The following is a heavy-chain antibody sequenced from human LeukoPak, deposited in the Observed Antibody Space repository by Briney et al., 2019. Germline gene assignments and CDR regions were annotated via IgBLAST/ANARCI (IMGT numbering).Heavy chain of an antibody. D-gene: IGHD6-19*01. Sequence: ASVKVSCKASGGTFSSYAISWVRQAPGQGLEWMGRIIPTFGTANYAQKFQGRVTITTDESTSTAYMELSSLRSEDTAVYYCARDVRLAVAGTFLPDYWGQGTLVTVSS. V-gene: IGHV1-69*05. CDR2: IIPTFGTA. CDR1: GGTFSSYA. J-gene: IGHJ4*02. CDR3: ARDVRLAVAGTFLPDY.